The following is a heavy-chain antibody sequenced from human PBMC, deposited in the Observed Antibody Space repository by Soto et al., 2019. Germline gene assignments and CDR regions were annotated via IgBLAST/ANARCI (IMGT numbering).Heavy chain of an antibody. V-gene: IGHV4-31*03. CDR2: NYYSGST. CDR3: ARGIVATYYYYGMDV. J-gene: IGHJ6*02. CDR1: GGSISSGGYY. Sequence: QVQLQESGPGLVKPSQTLSLTCTVSGGSISSGGYYWSWIRQHPGKGLEWIGYNYYSGSTYYNPSHKRRVTISVDTSKNQCSLNLSSVTAADTAVYYCARGIVATYYYYGMDVWGQGTTVTVSS. D-gene: IGHD5-12*01.